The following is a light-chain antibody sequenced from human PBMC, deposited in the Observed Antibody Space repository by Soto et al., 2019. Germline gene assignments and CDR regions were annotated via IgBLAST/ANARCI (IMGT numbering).Light chain of an antibody. Sequence: IQMTQSPSSLSASVGDRVTITCRASQGISTWLAWYQQKPGKAPNLLIYKASYLASGVPSRFSGGGSGTEFTLTISSLQPDDFATYYCQQYSSYWTLGQGTKVDIK. CDR3: QQYSSYWT. J-gene: IGKJ1*01. V-gene: IGKV1-5*03. CDR2: KAS. CDR1: QGISTW.